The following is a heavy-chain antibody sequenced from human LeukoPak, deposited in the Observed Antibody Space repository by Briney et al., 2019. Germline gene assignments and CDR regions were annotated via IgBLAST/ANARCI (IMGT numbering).Heavy chain of an antibody. D-gene: IGHD6-13*01. V-gene: IGHV1-69*04. Sequence: SVTVSFKASGGTFSSYAISWVRQAPGQGLEWMGRIIPILGIANYAQKFQGRVTITADKSTSTAYMELSSLRSEDTAVYYCARGSPGIAVDYWGQGTLVTVSS. CDR2: IIPILGIA. J-gene: IGHJ4*02. CDR3: ARGSPGIAVDY. CDR1: GGTFSSYA.